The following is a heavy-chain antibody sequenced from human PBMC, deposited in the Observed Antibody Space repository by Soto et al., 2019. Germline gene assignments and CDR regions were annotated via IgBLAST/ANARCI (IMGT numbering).Heavy chain of an antibody. V-gene: IGHV3-74*01. J-gene: IGHJ3*02. CDR1: GFTFSSYW. Sequence: GGSLRLSCAASGFTFSSYWMHWVRQAPGKGLVWVSRINSDGSSTSYADSVKGRFTISRDNAKNTLYLQMNSLRAEDTAVYYCPRRGYSSSWYETPVGIWGQGTMVTVSS. CDR2: INSDGSST. CDR3: PRRGYSSSWYETPVGI. D-gene: IGHD6-13*01.